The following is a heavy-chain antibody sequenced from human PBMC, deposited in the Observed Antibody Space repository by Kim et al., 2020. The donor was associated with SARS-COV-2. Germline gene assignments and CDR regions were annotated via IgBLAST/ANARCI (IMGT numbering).Heavy chain of an antibody. Sequence: SETLSLTCTVSGGSISSYYWSWIRQPPGKGLEWIGYIYYSGSTNYNPSLKSRVTISVDTSKNQFSLKLSSVTAADTAVYYCARDGPYSSSWYHPRGYYGMNVWGQGTTVTVSS. CDR1: GGSISSYY. CDR3: ARDGPYSSSWYHPRGYYGMNV. J-gene: IGHJ6*02. CDR2: IYYSGST. D-gene: IGHD6-13*01. V-gene: IGHV4-59*01.